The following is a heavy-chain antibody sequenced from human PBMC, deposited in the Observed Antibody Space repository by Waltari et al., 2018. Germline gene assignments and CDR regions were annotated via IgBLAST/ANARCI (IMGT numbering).Heavy chain of an antibody. J-gene: IGHJ6*04. D-gene: IGHD5-12*01. CDR3: ARSSGYYRFAYMDV. Sequence: QLQLQESGAGLVKPSETLSLNCTGSGGSISSYSWSRIRQPPGKGLEWIVYIYYSGSTNDNPSRQSRLTISVDTSKNQFSLKLSSVTAADTAVYYCARSSGYYRFAYMDVWGNGTTVTVSS. CDR1: GGSISSYS. V-gene: IGHV4-59*01. CDR2: IYYSGST.